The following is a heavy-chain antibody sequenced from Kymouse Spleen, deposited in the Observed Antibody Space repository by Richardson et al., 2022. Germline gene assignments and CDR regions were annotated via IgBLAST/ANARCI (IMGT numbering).Heavy chain of an antibody. V-gene: IGHV4-61*01. CDR2: IYYSGST. J-gene: IGHJ6*02. CDR1: GGSVSSGSYY. Sequence: QVQLQESGPGLVKPSETLSLTCTVSGGSVSSGSYYWSWIRQPPGKGLEWIGYIYYSGSTNYNPSLKSRVTISVDTSKNQFSLKLSSVTAADTAVYYCASHDSSGYYPLYYYYYGMDVWGQGTTVTVSS. CDR3: ASHDSSGYYPLYYYYYGMDV. D-gene: IGHD3-22*01.